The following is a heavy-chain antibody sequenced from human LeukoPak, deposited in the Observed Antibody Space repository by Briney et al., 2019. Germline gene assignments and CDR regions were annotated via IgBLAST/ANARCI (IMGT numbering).Heavy chain of an antibody. CDR1: GGTFSSYA. CDR2: IIPIFGTA. D-gene: IGHD6-19*01. J-gene: IGHJ4*02. Sequence: ASVKVSCKASGGTFSSYAISWVRQAPGQGLEWMGGIIPIFGTANYAQKFQGRVTITADGSTSTAYMELSSLRSEDTAVYYCARDHGSGWYEYYFDYWGQGTLVTVSS. CDR3: ARDHGSGWYEYYFDY. V-gene: IGHV1-69*13.